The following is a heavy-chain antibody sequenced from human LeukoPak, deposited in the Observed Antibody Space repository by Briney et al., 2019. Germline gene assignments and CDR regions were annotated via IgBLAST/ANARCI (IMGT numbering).Heavy chain of an antibody. CDR2: INSDGSST. CDR3: AKELYYYDSSGYYHLTGAFDI. V-gene: IGHV3-74*01. D-gene: IGHD3-22*01. J-gene: IGHJ3*02. Sequence: GGSLRLSCAASGFTFSNYWMPWVRQAPGKGLVWVSRINSDGSSTSYADSVKGRFTISRDNSKNTLYLQMNSLRAEDTAVYYCAKELYYYDSSGYYHLTGAFDIWGQGTMVTVSS. CDR1: GFTFSNYW.